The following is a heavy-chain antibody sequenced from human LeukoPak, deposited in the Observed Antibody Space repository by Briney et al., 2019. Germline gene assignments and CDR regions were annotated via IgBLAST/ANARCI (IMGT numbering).Heavy chain of an antibody. Sequence: GGSLRLSCAASGFTFSSYSMIWVRQAPGKGLEWVSSISSSSSYIYYADSVKGRFTISRDNAKNSLYLQMNSLRAEDTAVYYCARRSAAGGHYFDYWGQGTLVTVSS. D-gene: IGHD6-13*01. CDR2: ISSSSSYI. J-gene: IGHJ4*02. CDR1: GFTFSSYS. CDR3: ARRSAAGGHYFDY. V-gene: IGHV3-21*01.